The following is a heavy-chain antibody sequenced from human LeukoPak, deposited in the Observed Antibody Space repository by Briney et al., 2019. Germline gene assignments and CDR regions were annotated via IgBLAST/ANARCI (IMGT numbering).Heavy chain of an antibody. CDR2: LYYSGST. D-gene: IGHD3-10*01. V-gene: IGHV4-59*12. CDR3: ARSDGYGLVGI. CDR1: GGSISSYY. Sequence: SETLSLTCTVSGGSISSYYWSWIRQPPGKGLEWIGYLYYSGSTNYNPSLKSRVTISVDTSKNQFSLQLSSVTAADTAVYYCARSDGYGLVGIWGQGTMVTVSS. J-gene: IGHJ3*02.